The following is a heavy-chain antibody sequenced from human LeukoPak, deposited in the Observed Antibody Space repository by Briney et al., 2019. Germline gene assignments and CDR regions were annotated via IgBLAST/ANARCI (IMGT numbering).Heavy chain of an antibody. CDR3: ARGAYGDYYFDY. CDR2: IYDSGST. V-gene: IGHV4-59*02. CDR1: GDSVSSYY. D-gene: IGHD4-17*01. J-gene: IGHJ4*02. Sequence: SETLSLTCTVSGDSVSSYYWSWIRQPPGKGLEWIAYIYDSGSTMYNPSLKSRVTISIDTSKNQFSLKLTSVTAADTAVYYCARGAYGDYYFDYWGQGTLVTVSS.